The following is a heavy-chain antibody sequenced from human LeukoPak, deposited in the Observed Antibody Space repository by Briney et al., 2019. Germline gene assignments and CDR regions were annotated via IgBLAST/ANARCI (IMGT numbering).Heavy chain of an antibody. V-gene: IGHV1-69*13. CDR3: ARAFRRPFGVVIYFDY. CDR1: GGTFSSYA. Sequence: SVKVSCKASGGTFSSYAISWVRQAPGQGLEWMGGIIPIFGTANYAQKFQGRVTITADESTSTAYMELSSLRSEDTAVYYCARAFRRPFGVVIYFDYWGQGTLVTVSS. J-gene: IGHJ4*02. CDR2: IIPIFGTA. D-gene: IGHD3-3*01.